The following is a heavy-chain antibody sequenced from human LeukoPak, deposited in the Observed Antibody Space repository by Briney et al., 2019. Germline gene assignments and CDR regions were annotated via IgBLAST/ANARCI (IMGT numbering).Heavy chain of an antibody. CDR1: GFTFTSHG. CDR2: IVIGGVNT. CDR3: AKNQRRSGRYGYFDY. Sequence: RGSLRLSSVASGFTFTSHGTSWGRPAPGKGLGWVSSIVIGGVNTYSTHSVKGRFTISPDNAKNTLFLQINSLRARDTPVFNLAKNQRRSGRYGYFDYWGQGTLVTASS. V-gene: IGHV3-23*01. D-gene: IGHD3-10*01. J-gene: IGHJ4*02.